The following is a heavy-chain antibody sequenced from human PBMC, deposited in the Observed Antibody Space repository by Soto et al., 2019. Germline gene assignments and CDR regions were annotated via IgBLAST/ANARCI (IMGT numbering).Heavy chain of an antibody. CDR3: ARLWFGKPPGYLDY. D-gene: IGHD3-10*01. V-gene: IGHV4-4*07. CDR2: IYTSGNS. Sequence: QVQLQESGPGLVKPSETLSLTCSVSGGSIRNYYWNWIQQPAGKGLEWIGRIYTSGNSDYNPSLKSRVTMSADTSKNQLSLRLSSVTAADSAVYYCARLWFGKPPGYLDYWGQGIRVTISS. J-gene: IGHJ4*02. CDR1: GGSIRNYY.